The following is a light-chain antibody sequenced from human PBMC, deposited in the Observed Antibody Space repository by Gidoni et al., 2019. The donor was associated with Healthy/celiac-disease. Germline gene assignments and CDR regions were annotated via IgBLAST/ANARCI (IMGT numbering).Light chain of an antibody. CDR3: QQYYSTPHT. V-gene: IGKV4-1*01. J-gene: IGKJ5*01. CDR2: WAS. CDR1: QSVLYSSNHENY. Sequence: DIVMTQSPDSLAVSLGERATINCKSSQSVLYSSNHENYLAWFQQKPGQPPKLLIYWASTRESGVPARFSGSGSGTDFTLAISSLQAEDVAVYYCQQYYSTPHTFGQGTRLEIK.